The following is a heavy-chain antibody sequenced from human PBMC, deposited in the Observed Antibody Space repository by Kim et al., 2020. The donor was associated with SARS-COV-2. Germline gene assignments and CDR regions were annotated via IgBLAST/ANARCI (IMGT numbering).Heavy chain of an antibody. CDR3: AREPSTYFDY. CDR2: ST. V-gene: IGHV3-66*01. J-gene: IGHJ4*02. Sequence: STYYAESVKGRFTNSRDDSKNTVYLQMNSLRAEDTAVYFCAREPSTYFDYWGQGTLVTVSS.